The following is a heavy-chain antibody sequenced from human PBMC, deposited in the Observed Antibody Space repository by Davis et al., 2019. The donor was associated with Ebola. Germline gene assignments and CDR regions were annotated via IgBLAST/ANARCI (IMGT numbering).Heavy chain of an antibody. V-gene: IGHV3-21*05. J-gene: IGHJ6*02. CDR1: GFTFSSYS. Sequence: GESLKISCAASGFTFSSYSMNWVRQAPGKGLEWVSYISSSSSYIYYADSVKGRFTISRGNAKNSLYLQMNSLRAEDTAVYYCARLYSSSSPFGGYYYYGMDVWGQGTTVTVSS. D-gene: IGHD6-6*01. CDR2: ISSSSSYI. CDR3: ARLYSSSSPFGGYYYYGMDV.